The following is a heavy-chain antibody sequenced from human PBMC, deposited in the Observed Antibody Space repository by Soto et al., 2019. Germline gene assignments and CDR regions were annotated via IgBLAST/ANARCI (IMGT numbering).Heavy chain of an antibody. D-gene: IGHD3-3*01. CDR1: GFTFSSYG. Sequence: PGGSLRLSCAASGFTFSSYGMHWVRQAPGKGLEWVAVIWCDGSNKYYADSVKGRFTISRDNSKNTLYLQMNSLRAEDTAVYYCAREGTIFRVVYYYGMDVWGQGTTVTVSS. V-gene: IGHV3-33*01. J-gene: IGHJ6*02. CDR3: AREGTIFRVVYYYGMDV. CDR2: IWCDGSNK.